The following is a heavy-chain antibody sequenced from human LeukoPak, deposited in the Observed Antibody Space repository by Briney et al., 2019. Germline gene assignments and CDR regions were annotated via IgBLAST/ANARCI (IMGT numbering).Heavy chain of an antibody. J-gene: IGHJ4*02. CDR1: GFTFSSYA. CDR3: TKAIWYSSNLFDY. D-gene: IGHD6-13*01. V-gene: IGHV3-23*01. CDR2: ISGRGGGT. Sequence: GGSLRLSCAASGFTFSSYAMSWVRQAPGKGLEWVSAISGRGGGTYYADSVKGRFTISRDNSKNTLSLQMNSLRAEDTAVYYCTKAIWYSSNLFDYWGQGTLVTVSS.